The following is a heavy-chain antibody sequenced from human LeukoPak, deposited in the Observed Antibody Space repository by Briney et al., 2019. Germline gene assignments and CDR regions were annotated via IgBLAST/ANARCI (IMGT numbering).Heavy chain of an antibody. CDR3: ARASRGTMTTYNWFDP. CDR2: IYYSGST. J-gene: IGHJ5*02. Sequence: SETLSLTCTVSGGSISNGGYYWTWIRQHPGKGLEWIGYIYYSGSTYYNPSLKSRVTISVGTSKNQFSLKLSSVTAADTAVFYCARASRGTMTTYNWFDPWGQGTLVTVSS. CDR1: GGSISNGGYY. D-gene: IGHD4-17*01. V-gene: IGHV4-31*03.